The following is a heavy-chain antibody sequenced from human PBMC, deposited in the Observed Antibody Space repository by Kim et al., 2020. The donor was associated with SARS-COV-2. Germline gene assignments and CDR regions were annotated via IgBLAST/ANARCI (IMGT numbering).Heavy chain of an antibody. D-gene: IGHD3-16*01. Sequence: GGSLRLSCAASELSFNLYAMNWVRQAPGKGLEWISYISSSSSIIEYADSVKGRFTISRDNAKDSLYLQMDSLRDEDTAVYYCAREWGRHYYLDVWGKGTT. J-gene: IGHJ6*03. CDR3: AREWGRHYYLDV. CDR2: ISSSSSII. CDR1: ELSFNLYA. V-gene: IGHV3-48*02.